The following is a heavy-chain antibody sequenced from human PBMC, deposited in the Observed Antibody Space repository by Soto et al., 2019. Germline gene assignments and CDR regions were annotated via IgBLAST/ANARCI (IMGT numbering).Heavy chain of an antibody. V-gene: IGHV1-58*03. CDR2: IVVGSGNA. D-gene: IGHD2-15*01. CDR1: GFTFSNSA. CDR3: ASDLEVRIIGGWPQGGWFES. Sequence: QMPLVQSGPEVKKPGSSVKVSCKASGFTFSNSAVQWVRQARGPRLAWIGGIVVGSGNANYAQKFQERVTVTRDRSTATAYMELRSLISEDTAVYYCASDLEVRIIGGWPQGGWFESWGQGTLVTVSS. J-gene: IGHJ5*01.